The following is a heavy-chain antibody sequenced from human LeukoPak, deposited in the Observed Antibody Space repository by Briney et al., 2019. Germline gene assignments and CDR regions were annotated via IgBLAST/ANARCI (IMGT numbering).Heavy chain of an antibody. D-gene: IGHD2/OR15-2a*01. Sequence: GGSLKLSCAASGFTFSGSAMHWVRQASGKGLEWVGRIRSKANSYATAYAASVKGRFTTSRDDSKNTAYLQMNSLKTEDTAVYYCTRFRNIASLYGMDVWGQGTTVTVSS. CDR1: GFTFSGSA. J-gene: IGHJ6*02. CDR3: TRFRNIASLYGMDV. CDR2: IRSKANSYAT. V-gene: IGHV3-73*01.